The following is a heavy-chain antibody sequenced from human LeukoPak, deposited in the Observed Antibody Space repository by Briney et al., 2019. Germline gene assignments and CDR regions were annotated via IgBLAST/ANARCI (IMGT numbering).Heavy chain of an antibody. CDR3: ARGLYYDSSGYPYY. D-gene: IGHD3-22*01. V-gene: IGHV4-34*01. CDR1: GGSFSGYY. CDR2: INHSGST. Sequence: SETLSLTCAVYGGSFSGYYWSWIRQPPGKGLEWIGEINHSGSTNYNPSLMSRVTISVDTSKNQFSLKLSSVTAADTAVYYCARGLYYDSSGYPYYWGQGTLVTVSS. J-gene: IGHJ4*02.